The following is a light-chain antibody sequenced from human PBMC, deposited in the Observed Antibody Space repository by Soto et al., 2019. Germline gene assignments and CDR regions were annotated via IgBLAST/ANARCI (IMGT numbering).Light chain of an antibody. CDR2: GAS. Sequence: DIQMTQSPSSVSASIGDTVTITCRASQDISTLLAWYQQKPGKAPKLLIYGASTLESGVPSRFSGRGSGTDFTLTISSLQHEDFATYFCQQADSFPLTFGGGTKVEMK. J-gene: IGKJ4*01. V-gene: IGKV1D-12*01. CDR3: QQADSFPLT. CDR1: QDISTL.